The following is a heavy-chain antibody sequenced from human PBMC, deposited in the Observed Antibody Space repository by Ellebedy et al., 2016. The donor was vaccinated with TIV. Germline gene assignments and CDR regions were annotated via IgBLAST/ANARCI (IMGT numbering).Heavy chain of an antibody. CDR2: IFYRGNT. J-gene: IGHJ4*02. CDR1: GCSFSSSLHH. V-gene: IGHV4-39*01. CDR3: ASLLSSSGHFDY. Sequence: MPSETLSLTCNASGCSFSSSLHHWGSIRPPPGKELEWIGNIFYRGNTYYNPSLKSRLLMSVDTSKNQISLRVNSVTGAHTAVYYCASLLSSSGHFDYWGQGILVTFSA. D-gene: IGHD3-10*01.